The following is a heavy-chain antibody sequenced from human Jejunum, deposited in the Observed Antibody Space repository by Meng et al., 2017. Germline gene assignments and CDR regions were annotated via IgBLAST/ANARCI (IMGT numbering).Heavy chain of an antibody. J-gene: IGHJ4*02. CDR3: AKDTRGGYSHGGVPH. CDR2: ITWNSGNT. D-gene: IGHD5-18*01. CDR1: GFTFDDYA. V-gene: IGHV3-9*01. Sequence: SLKISCAASGFTFDDYAMHWVRQTPGKGLEWISGITWNSGNTGYADSVKGRFTISRDNARNSLYLQMNSLRAEDTALYYCAKDTRGGYSHGGVPHCGQGNQVTVSS.